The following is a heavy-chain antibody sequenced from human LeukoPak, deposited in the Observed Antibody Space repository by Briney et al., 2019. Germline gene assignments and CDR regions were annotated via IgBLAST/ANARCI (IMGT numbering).Heavy chain of an antibody. V-gene: IGHV3-21*01. Sequence: PGGSLRLSCAASGLTFSSYSMNWVRQAPGKGLEWVSSISSSSSYIYYADSVKGRFTISRDNAKNSLYLQMNSLRAEDTAVYYCARGITMVRGVIRHWGQGTLVTVSS. J-gene: IGHJ4*02. CDR3: ARGITMVRGVIRH. CDR1: GLTFSSYS. CDR2: ISSSSSYI. D-gene: IGHD3-10*01.